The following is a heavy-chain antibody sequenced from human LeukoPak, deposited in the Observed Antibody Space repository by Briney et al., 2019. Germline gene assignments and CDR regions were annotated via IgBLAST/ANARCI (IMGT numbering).Heavy chain of an antibody. CDR3: AKDRHLVVPAAIFDY. V-gene: IGHV3-23*01. J-gene: IGHJ4*02. D-gene: IGHD2-2*01. CDR2: ISGSGGST. CDR1: GLTFSSYA. Sequence: PGGSLRLSRAASGLTFSSYAMSWVRQAPGKGLEWVSAISGSGGSTYYAASVKGRFTISRGNSKNTLYLQMNSLRAEDTAVYYCAKDRHLVVPAAIFDYWGQGTLVTVSS.